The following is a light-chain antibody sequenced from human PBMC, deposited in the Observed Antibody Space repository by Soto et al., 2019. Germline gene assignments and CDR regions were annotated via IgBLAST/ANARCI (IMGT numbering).Light chain of an antibody. V-gene: IGLV4-69*01. Sequence: QTVVTQSPSASASLGDSVKLTCTLSSGHSNYAIAWHQQQSEKGPRYLMKLNSDGSHSKGDGIPDRFSGSSSGAERYLTISSLQSEDEADYYCQTWGSGIVVFGGGTKRTVL. CDR1: SGHSNYA. J-gene: IGLJ2*01. CDR2: LNSDGSH. CDR3: QTWGSGIVV.